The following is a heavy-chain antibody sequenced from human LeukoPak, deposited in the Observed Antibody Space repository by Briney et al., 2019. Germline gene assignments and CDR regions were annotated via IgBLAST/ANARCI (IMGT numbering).Heavy chain of an antibody. Sequence: GGSLRLSCAASGFTFSTYWMHWVRQVPGKGLVWVSRLNSDGSSTTYADSVKGRFTISRDNAKNTLYLQMNGLRVEDTAVYFCARGMDYYDNRGYTTDSWGQGTLVTVAS. CDR3: ARGMDYYDNRGYTTDS. D-gene: IGHD3-22*01. J-gene: IGHJ4*02. CDR2: LNSDGSST. V-gene: IGHV3-74*01. CDR1: GFTFSTYW.